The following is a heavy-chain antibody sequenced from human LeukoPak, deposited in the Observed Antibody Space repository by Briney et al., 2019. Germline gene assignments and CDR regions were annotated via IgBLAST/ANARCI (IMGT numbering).Heavy chain of an antibody. D-gene: IGHD2-15*01. J-gene: IGHJ4*02. CDR3: ARDPPAYCSGGSCYGGGRYDY. V-gene: IGHV4-39*07. Sequence: SETLSLTCTVSGGSISSSSYYWGWIRQPPGKGLEWIGSIYYSGSTYYNPSLKSRVTISVDTSKNQFSLKLSSVTAADTAVYYCARDPPAYCSGGSCYGGGRYDYWGQGTLVTVSS. CDR2: IYYSGST. CDR1: GGSISSSSYY.